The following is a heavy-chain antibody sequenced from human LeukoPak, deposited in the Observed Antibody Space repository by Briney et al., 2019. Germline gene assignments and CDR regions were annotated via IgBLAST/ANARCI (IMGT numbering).Heavy chain of an antibody. Sequence: GGSLRLSCTVSGFTFSSYWMSWVRQAPGKGLSWVSVMYIGGSTYYGDSVKGRFTISRDDSKNTVYLQMNTLRVEDTAVYYCARTYYNGSGFYFPLADWGQGTLVTVSS. J-gene: IGHJ4*02. CDR1: GFTFSSYW. V-gene: IGHV3-66*01. CDR2: MYIGGST. D-gene: IGHD3-22*01. CDR3: ARTYYNGSGFYFPLAD.